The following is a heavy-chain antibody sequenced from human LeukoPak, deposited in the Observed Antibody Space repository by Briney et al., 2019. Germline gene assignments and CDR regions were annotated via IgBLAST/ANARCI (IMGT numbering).Heavy chain of an antibody. J-gene: IGHJ4*02. Sequence: ASVKVSCKASGYTFTSFGISWVRQAPGQGLEWMGWISAYNGNTNYAQKLQGRVTITTDTSTSTVYMELRSLTSDDTAVYYCARARGSSWLFFDYWGQGTLVTVSS. V-gene: IGHV1-18*04. CDR2: ISAYNGNT. D-gene: IGHD6-13*01. CDR1: GYTFTSFG. CDR3: ARARGSSWLFFDY.